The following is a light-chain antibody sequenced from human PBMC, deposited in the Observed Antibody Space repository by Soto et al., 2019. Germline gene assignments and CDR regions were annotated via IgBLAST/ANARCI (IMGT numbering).Light chain of an antibody. Sequence: DIQMTQSPSSLSASVEDGVTITCRATQDISTFLNWYQQRPGKAPNVLIYRASTLQGDVPSRFSGSGSGTDFTLTISGLQPEDFAIYYCQQSYSTPFTFGQGTQVEV. V-gene: IGKV1-39*01. J-gene: IGKJ2*01. CDR3: QQSYSTPFT. CDR2: RAS. CDR1: QDISTF.